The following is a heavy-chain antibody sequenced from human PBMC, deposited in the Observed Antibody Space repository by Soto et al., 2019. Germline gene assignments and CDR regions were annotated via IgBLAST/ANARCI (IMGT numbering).Heavy chain of an antibody. Sequence: GGSLRLSCAAFGFTFDDYTMHWVRQAPGKGLEWVSLISWDGGSTYYADSVKGRFTISRDNSKNSLYLQMNSLRTEDTALYYCAKDISLGSGSHFDYWGQGTLVTVSS. V-gene: IGHV3-43*01. CDR3: AKDISLGSGSHFDY. CDR1: GFTFDDYT. J-gene: IGHJ4*02. CDR2: ISWDGGST. D-gene: IGHD3-10*01.